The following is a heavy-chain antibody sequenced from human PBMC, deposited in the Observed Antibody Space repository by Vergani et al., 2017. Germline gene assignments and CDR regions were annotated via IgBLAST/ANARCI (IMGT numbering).Heavy chain of an antibody. V-gene: IGHV3-21*02. CDR3: ASLGFGVVNY. Sequence: EVQLVQSGGALVQPGGSLRLSCAASGFTFSSYSMNWVRQAPGKGLEWVSSISSSSSYIYYADSVKGRFTISRDNAKNSLYLQMNSLRAEDTAVYYCASLGFGVVNYWGQGTLVTVSS. CDR2: ISSSSSYI. CDR1: GFTFSSYS. D-gene: IGHD3-3*01. J-gene: IGHJ4*02.